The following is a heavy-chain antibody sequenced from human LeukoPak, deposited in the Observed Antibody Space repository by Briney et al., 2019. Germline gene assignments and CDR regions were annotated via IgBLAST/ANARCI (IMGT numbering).Heavy chain of an antibody. J-gene: IGHJ4*02. CDR3: ARKIGGSSGYFDY. Sequence: SETLSLTCSVSGGSISSGRFYWSWIRQPAGKHLEWIGRLYTSGSTNYNPSLKSRITMSLDTSKNQFSLKLSSVTAADTAVYYCARKIGGSSGYFDYWGQGTLVTVSS. CDR2: LYTSGST. V-gene: IGHV4-61*02. D-gene: IGHD6-19*01. CDR1: GGSISSGRFY.